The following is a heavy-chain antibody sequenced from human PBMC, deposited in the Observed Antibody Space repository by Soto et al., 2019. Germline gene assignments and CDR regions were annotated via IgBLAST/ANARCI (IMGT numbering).Heavy chain of an antibody. D-gene: IGHD3-3*01. CDR1: GFTVRSNY. J-gene: IGHJ6*04. V-gene: IGHV3-66*01. CDR2: FYSGGST. CDR3: ARDRRDYDFCSCTTYCYHYGMDV. Sequence: EVQLVESGGGLVQPGGSMRLSCAASGFTVRSNYMRWVRQAPGKGLEWVSVFYSGGSTYYADSGKGRFTISRDNSKNTLYLQMNSLSAGDTAVDYCARDRRDYDFCSCTTYCYHYGMDVSCEGTTVTDSS.